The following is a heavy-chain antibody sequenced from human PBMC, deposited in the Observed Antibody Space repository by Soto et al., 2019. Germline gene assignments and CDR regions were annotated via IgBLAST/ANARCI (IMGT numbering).Heavy chain of an antibody. J-gene: IGHJ3*02. Sequence: QVQLVQSGAEMREPGSSVKVSCKASGGTFSSSAINWLRQAPGQGPEWMGGIIPTFGTANYIDKFRGRVTITADTSTSTAYMEVSSLTSEDTAMYYCARSETAGHKGFDIWGQGTMVTVSS. V-gene: IGHV1-69*06. D-gene: IGHD6-19*01. CDR2: IIPTFGTA. CDR1: GGTFSSSA. CDR3: ARSETAGHKGFDI.